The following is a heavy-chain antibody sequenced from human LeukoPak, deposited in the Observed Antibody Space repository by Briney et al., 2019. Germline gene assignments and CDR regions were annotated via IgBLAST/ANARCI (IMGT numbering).Heavy chain of an antibody. D-gene: IGHD6-6*01. CDR3: ARVASRIAARTAPNDY. J-gene: IGHJ4*02. CDR1: GGTFSSYA. V-gene: IGHV1-69*05. CDR2: IIPIFGTA. Sequence: GSSVKVSCKASGGTFSSYAISWVRQAPGQGLEWMGGIIPIFGTANYAQKFQGRVTITTDESTSTAYMELSSLRSEDTAVYYCARVASRIAARTAPNDYWGQGTLVTVSS.